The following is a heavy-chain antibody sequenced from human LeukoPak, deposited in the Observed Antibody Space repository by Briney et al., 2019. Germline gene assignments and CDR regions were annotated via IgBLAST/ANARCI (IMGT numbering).Heavy chain of an antibody. J-gene: IGHJ4*02. D-gene: IGHD6-13*01. CDR3: ARGVYIAAAQYGY. CDR2: IYYSGTT. Sequence: SETLSLTRTVSGGSISSYYWSGSRQPPGEGLGWSGDIYYSGTTNYNPSLKSRDTISVDTSKNKFSLKLSSVTAADTAVYYCARGVYIAAAQYGYWGQGTLVTVSS. CDR1: GGSISSYY. V-gene: IGHV4-59*01.